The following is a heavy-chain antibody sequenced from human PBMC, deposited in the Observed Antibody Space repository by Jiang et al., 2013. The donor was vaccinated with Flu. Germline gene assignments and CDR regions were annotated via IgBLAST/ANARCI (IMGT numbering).Heavy chain of an antibody. CDR1: VSSSSAT. V-gene: IGHV6-1*01. J-gene: IGHJ6*02. CDR3: ARGKMGGYFYGMDV. CDR2: TYYNSKWYK. Sequence: VSSSSATWIWIRQSPSRGLECLGRTYYNSKWYKDYAASVKSRITINPDTSKNQFSLQLNSVTPEDTAVYYCARGKMGGYFYGMDVWGQGTTVTVSS. D-gene: IGHD3-16*01.